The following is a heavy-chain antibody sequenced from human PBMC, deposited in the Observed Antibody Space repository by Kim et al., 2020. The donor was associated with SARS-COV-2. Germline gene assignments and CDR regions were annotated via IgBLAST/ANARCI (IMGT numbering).Heavy chain of an antibody. CDR1: GGSLSGYH. CDR3: ARGRAGVVPSPILGLGPYYEYYAMDV. D-gene: IGHD3-3*01. V-gene: IGHV4-34*01. CDR2: INHSGGT. J-gene: IGHJ6*02. Sequence: SETLSLTCAVFGGSLSGYHWTWIRQSPGKGLEWIGEINHSGGTNCIPSLKSRVTMSVDTSKNQFSLKLRSVTAADTALYYCARGRAGVVPSPILGLGPYYEYYAMDVWGQGTPGTVSS.